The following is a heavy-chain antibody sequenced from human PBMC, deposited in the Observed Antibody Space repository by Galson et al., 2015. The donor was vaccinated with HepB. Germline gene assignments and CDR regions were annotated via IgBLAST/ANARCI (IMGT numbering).Heavy chain of an antibody. Sequence: SLRLSCAASGFTFSNYGMHWVRQAPGKGLEWVAAIWYDGNNKYYADSVKGRFTISSDISKNTLYLQMNSLRAEDTAVYYCARDMYNWKGGSTFHYWGPGTLVPASS. CDR3: ARDMYNWKGGSTFHY. V-gene: IGHV3-33*01. D-gene: IGHD1-20*01. J-gene: IGHJ4*02. CDR2: IWYDGNNK. CDR1: GFTFSNYG.